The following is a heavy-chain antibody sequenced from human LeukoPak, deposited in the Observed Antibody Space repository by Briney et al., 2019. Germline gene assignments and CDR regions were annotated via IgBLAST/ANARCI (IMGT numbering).Heavy chain of an antibody. CDR2: IDPSDSYT. CDR3: ARQPMEWNWFDP. D-gene: IGHD3-3*01. J-gene: IGHJ5*02. V-gene: IGHV5-10-1*01. CDR1: GYSFTSYW. Sequence: GESLKISCKGSGYSFTSYWISWVRQMPGKGLEWMGRIDPSDSYTNYSPSFQGHVTISADKSINTAYLQWSSLKASDTAMYYCARQPMEWNWFDPWGQGTLVTVSS.